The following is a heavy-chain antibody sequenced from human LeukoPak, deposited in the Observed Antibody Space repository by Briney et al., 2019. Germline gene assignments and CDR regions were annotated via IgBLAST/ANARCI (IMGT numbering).Heavy chain of an antibody. Sequence: GGSLRLSCAASGFTFNNYGMHWVRRAPGKGLEWVAVIAYDGRNKHYPDSVKGRFTISRDISTDTLWLQMDSLRTEDTAVYYCAKGPLRGTAAAIDYWGQGTLVTVSS. J-gene: IGHJ4*02. D-gene: IGHD2-2*01. CDR3: AKGPLRGTAAAIDY. CDR2: IAYDGRNK. V-gene: IGHV3-30*18. CDR1: GFTFNNYG.